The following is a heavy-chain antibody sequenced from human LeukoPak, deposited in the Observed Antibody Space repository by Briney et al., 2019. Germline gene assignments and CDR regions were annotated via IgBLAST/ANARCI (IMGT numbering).Heavy chain of an antibody. D-gene: IGHD2-2*01. CDR2: TYYRSKWSN. J-gene: IGHJ4*02. Sequence: SQTLSLTCAISGDCVSSNTAVWNWIRQSPSRGLEWLGRTYYRSKWSNNYAVSVKSRIIINPDTSENQFSLQLNSMTPEDTAVYYCARGDQAFDYWGQGTLVTVSS. CDR1: GDCVSSNTAV. CDR3: ARGDQAFDY. V-gene: IGHV6-1*01.